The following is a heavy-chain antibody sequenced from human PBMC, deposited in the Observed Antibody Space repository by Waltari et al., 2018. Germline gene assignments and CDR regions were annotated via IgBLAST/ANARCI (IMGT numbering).Heavy chain of an antibody. CDR2: ISYHGTYE. J-gene: IGHJ4*02. CDR3: ARGGRDDSSGYYWGPFDY. Sequence: QVQLVESGGGVVQPGRSLRLSCAASGFTFSSYAMPWVRQAPGTGLEWVAVISYHGTYEYYADSVKGRFTISRDNSKNTLYLQMNSLRAEDTAVYYCARGGRDDSSGYYWGPFDYWGQGTLVTVSS. D-gene: IGHD3-22*01. CDR1: GFTFSSYA. V-gene: IGHV3-30-3*01.